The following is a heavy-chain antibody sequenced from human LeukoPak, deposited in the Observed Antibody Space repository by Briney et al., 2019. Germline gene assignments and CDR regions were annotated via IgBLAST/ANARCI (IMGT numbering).Heavy chain of an antibody. J-gene: IGHJ6*03. CDR2: ISSSRSYI. CDR1: VFTFSSYS. Sequence: GGSLRLSCAASVFTFSSYSMNCVRDAPGKGLEWGSSISSSRSYIYYADSVKGRFTISRDNAKNSLYLQMKSLRAEDTAVYYCARTRAAARSYYYYYYMDVWGKGTTVTVSS. D-gene: IGHD6-13*01. V-gene: IGHV3-21*01. CDR3: ARTRAAARSYYYYYYMDV.